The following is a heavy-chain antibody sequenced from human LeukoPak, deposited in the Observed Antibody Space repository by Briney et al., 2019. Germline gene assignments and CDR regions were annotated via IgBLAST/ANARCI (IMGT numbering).Heavy chain of an antibody. V-gene: IGHV1-2*02. Sequence: ASVKVSCKASGYTFTGYYMYWVRQAPGQGLEWMGWINPNSGGTNYAQKFQGRVTMTRDTSISTAYMELSRLRSEDTAVYYCARRWTTPFGYWGQGTLVTVSS. CDR2: INPNSGGT. D-gene: IGHD1-1*01. J-gene: IGHJ4*02. CDR1: GYTFTGYY. CDR3: ARRWTTPFGY.